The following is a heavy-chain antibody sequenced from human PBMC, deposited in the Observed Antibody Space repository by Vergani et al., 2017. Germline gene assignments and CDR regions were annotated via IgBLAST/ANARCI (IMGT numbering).Heavy chain of an antibody. Sequence: EVQLVESGGGLVPPGRSLRLSCAASGFSFGDYAMTWVRQAPGKGLEWVAFIRNKAYGGTTEYAASVKGRFTISRDDSKRRAYLKLSALKTEDTAVYFYSRSRVYSFGYSDYWGQGTLVTVSS. V-gene: IGHV3-49*04. D-gene: IGHD5-18*01. CDR3: SRSRVYSFGYSDY. J-gene: IGHJ4*02. CDR1: GFSFGDYA. CDR2: IRNKAYGGTT.